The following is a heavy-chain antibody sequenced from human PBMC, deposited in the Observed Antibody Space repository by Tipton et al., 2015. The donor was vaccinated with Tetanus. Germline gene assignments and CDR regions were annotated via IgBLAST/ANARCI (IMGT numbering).Heavy chain of an antibody. V-gene: IGHV4-4*07. CDR1: GDSISSNY. D-gene: IGHD3-22*01. CDR3: ARDRGFTTYIYFAP. CDR2: IYINGRN. Sequence: GLVKPSETLSLTCTVSGDSISSNYWSWIRQPAGKGPEWIGRIYINGRNNYNPSLKSRVTMSIDTSKNQFSLNLRSVTAADTAVYYCARDRGFTTYIYFAPWGQGPLVTVSS. J-gene: IGHJ5*02.